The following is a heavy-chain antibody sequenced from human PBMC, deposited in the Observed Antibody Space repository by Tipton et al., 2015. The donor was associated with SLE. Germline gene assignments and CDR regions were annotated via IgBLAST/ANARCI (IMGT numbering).Heavy chain of an antibody. CDR2: IYYTGST. CDR3: AREGGESYLDY. D-gene: IGHD3-16*01. CDR1: GGSITSGSYF. Sequence: TLSLTCTVSGGSITSGSYFWSWIRQPAGKGLEWIGYIYYTGSTNYNPSLKSRVTISLDTSKNQFSLSLKLSSVTAADTAVYYCAREGGESYLDYWGQGTLVNVSS. J-gene: IGHJ4*02. V-gene: IGHV4-61*10.